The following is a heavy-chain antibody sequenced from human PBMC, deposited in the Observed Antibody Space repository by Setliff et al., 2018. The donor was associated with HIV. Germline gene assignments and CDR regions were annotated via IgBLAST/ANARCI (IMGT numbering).Heavy chain of an antibody. D-gene: IGHD3-16*01. V-gene: IGHV4-34*01. CDR2: ISHGGST. Sequence: SETLSLTCAVYGGSFSAYYWAWIRQPPGKGLEWVGEISHGGSTSYNPSLKSRVTISLDTSKNQFSLNLTSVTAADTAVYYCARLGEFWSQGSLVTVSS. CDR1: GGSFSAYY. J-gene: IGHJ4*02. CDR3: ARLGEF.